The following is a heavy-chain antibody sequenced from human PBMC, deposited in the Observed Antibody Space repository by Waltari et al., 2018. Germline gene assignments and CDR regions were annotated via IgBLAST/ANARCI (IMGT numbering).Heavy chain of an antibody. CDR2: INPNSGGT. J-gene: IGHJ3*02. Sequence: QVQLVQSGAEVKKPGASVKVSCKASGYTFTGYYMHWVRQAPGQGLEWMGRINPNSGGTNSAQKCQGRVTRTRDTSISTAYMELSRLRSEDTAVYYCARVRGFDAFDIWGQGTMVTVSS. CDR3: ARVRGFDAFDI. CDR1: GYTFTGYY. V-gene: IGHV1-2*06. D-gene: IGHD3-10*01.